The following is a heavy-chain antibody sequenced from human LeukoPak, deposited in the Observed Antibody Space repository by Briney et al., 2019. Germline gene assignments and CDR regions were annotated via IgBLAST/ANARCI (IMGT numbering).Heavy chain of an antibody. CDR3: ARRGGYCSGGSCYSKYWFDP. CDR2: IYPGDSDT. CDR1: GYSFTSYL. D-gene: IGHD2-15*01. Sequence: GESLKISCKGSGYSFTSYLIGWVRPMPGKGLEWMGIIYPGDSDTRYSVSFQVQVTISADKSISTAYLQWSSLKASDTAMYYCARRGGYCSGGSCYSKYWFDPWGQGTLVTVSS. V-gene: IGHV5-51*01. J-gene: IGHJ5*02.